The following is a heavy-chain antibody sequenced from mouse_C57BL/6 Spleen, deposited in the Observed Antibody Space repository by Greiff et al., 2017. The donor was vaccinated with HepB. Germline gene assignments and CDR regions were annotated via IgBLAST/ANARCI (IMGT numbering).Heavy chain of an antibody. D-gene: IGHD1-1*01. CDR3: TRGGSSYVRYFDV. CDR1: GFTFSDAW. J-gene: IGHJ1*03. V-gene: IGHV6-6*01. CDR2: IRNKANNHAT. Sequence: EVQGVESGGGLVQPGGSMKLSCAASGFTFSDAWMDWVRQSPEKGLEWVAEIRNKANNHATYYAESVKGRFTISRDDSKSSVYLQMNSLRAEDTGIYYCTRGGSSYVRYFDVWGTGTTVTVSS.